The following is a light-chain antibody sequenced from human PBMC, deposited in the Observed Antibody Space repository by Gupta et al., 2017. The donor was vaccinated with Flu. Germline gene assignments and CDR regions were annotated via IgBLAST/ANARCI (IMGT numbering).Light chain of an antibody. CDR1: SSDVGGYNY. Sequence: QSALTQPASVSGSPGQSITISCTGTSSDVGGYNYVSWYQQHPGKAPKLMIYEVSNRPSGVSNRFSGSKSGNTASLTISGLQAEDEADYYCSSYTSSSTLGYVFGTGIKVTVL. CDR2: EVS. J-gene: IGLJ1*01. CDR3: SSYTSSSTLGYV. V-gene: IGLV2-14*01.